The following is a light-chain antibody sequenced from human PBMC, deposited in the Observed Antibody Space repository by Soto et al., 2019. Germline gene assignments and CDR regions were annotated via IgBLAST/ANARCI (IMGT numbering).Light chain of an antibody. CDR2: GAS. V-gene: IGKV3-20*01. CDR3: QQYSMAPLT. CDR1: QSINSF. Sequence: EIVLTQSPGTLSLSPGEGATLSCRASQSINSFLAWYQQRRGQAPRLLIHGASNRATGIPDRFSGSGSGPDFTLTISRLEPEDFAVYYCQQYSMAPLTFGQGTKVDIK. J-gene: IGKJ1*01.